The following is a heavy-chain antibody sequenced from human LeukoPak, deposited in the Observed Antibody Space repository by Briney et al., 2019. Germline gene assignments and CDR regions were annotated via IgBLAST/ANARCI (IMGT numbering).Heavy chain of an antibody. J-gene: IGHJ4*02. V-gene: IGHV3-53*01. Sequence: GGSLRLSCAASGFTVSSNYMSWVRQAPGKGLEWVSVIYSGGSTYYADSVKGRFTISRDNSKNTLYLQMNSLRAEDTAVYYCARGGADSGYYYFDYWGQGTLVTVSS. CDR2: IYSGGST. D-gene: IGHD6-25*01. CDR1: GFTVSSNY. CDR3: ARGGADSGYYYFDY.